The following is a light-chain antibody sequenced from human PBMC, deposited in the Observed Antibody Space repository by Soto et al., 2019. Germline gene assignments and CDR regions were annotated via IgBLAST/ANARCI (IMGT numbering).Light chain of an antibody. CDR2: EVR. CDR1: TGDVGYYNY. Sequence: QSVLTQPASVSGSPGQSITISCTGTTGDVGYYNYVSWFQQHPDKAPKLMIYEVRNRPSGVSDRFSGSKSGNTASLTISGLQAEDEADYYCSSYTGSSTQYVFGDGTKVTVL. J-gene: IGLJ1*01. CDR3: SSYTGSSTQYV. V-gene: IGLV2-14*01.